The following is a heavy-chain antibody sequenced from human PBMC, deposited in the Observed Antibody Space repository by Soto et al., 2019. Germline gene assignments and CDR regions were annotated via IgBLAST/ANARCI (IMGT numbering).Heavy chain of an antibody. Sequence: TLSLTCTVSGVSISSGGYYWGWIRQHPGKGLEWIGNIYHSGRTYYNPSLKSRVIMSVDTSKNHFSLRLSSVTSADTAVYYCARGGAPYNWFGPWGQGTLVTVSS. CDR1: GVSISSGGYY. D-gene: IGHD3-16*01. J-gene: IGHJ5*02. CDR3: ARGGAPYNWFGP. V-gene: IGHV4-31*03. CDR2: IYHSGRT.